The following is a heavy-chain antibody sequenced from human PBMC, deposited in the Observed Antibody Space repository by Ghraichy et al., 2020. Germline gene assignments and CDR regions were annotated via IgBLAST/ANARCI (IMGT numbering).Heavy chain of an antibody. CDR1: GFTFSGSA. Sequence: LSLTCAASGFTFSGSAMHWVRQASGKGLEWVGRIRSKANSYATAYAASVKGRFTISRDDSKNTAYLQMNSLKTEDTAVYYCTRQGSREDYWGQGTLVTVSS. CDR2: IRSKANSYAT. V-gene: IGHV3-73*01. CDR3: TRQGSREDY. J-gene: IGHJ4*02.